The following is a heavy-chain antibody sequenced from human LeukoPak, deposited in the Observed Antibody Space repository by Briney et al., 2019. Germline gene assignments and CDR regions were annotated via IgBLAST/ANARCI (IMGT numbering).Heavy chain of an antibody. CDR1: GGSISSYY. Sequence: SETLSLTCTVSGGSISSYYWSWIRQPPGKGLEWIGSIYYSGSTYYNPSLKSRVTISVDTSKNQFSLKLSSVTAADTAVYYCASDFPYDYVWGSYPEGPAGGFDYWGQGTLVTVSS. CDR2: IYYSGST. D-gene: IGHD3-16*01. CDR3: ASDFPYDYVWGSYPEGPAGGFDY. V-gene: IGHV4-59*12. J-gene: IGHJ4*02.